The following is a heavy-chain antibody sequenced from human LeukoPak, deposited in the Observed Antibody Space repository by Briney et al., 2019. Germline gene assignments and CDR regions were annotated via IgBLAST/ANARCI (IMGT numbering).Heavy chain of an antibody. CDR3: ARVRSVDYDSSGYYSRPEEGFDY. J-gene: IGHJ4*02. D-gene: IGHD3-22*01. CDR1: GGSISSYY. CDR2: IYYSGST. Sequence: SETLSLTCTVSGGSISSYYWSWIRQPPGKGLEWIGYIYYSGSTNYNPSLKSRVTISVDTSKNQFSLQVSSVTAADTAVYYCARVRSVDYDSSGYYSRPEEGFDYWGQGTLVTVSS. V-gene: IGHV4-59*01.